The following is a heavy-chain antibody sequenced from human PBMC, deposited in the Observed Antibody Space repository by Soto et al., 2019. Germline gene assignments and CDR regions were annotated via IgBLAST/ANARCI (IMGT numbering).Heavy chain of an antibody. Sequence: QVQLVESGGGVVQPGRSLRLSCAASGFTFSSYGIHWVRQAPGKGLEWVAVISNDGSNKYYTDSVQGRFTISRDNSKNTLYLQMNSLRVEDTAVYYCAKERANYYYGMDVWGQGTTVTVSS. CDR3: AKERANYYYGMDV. J-gene: IGHJ6*02. CDR1: GFTFSSYG. CDR2: ISNDGSNK. V-gene: IGHV3-30*18.